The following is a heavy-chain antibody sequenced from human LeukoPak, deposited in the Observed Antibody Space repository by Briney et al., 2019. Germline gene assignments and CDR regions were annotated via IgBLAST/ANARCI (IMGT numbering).Heavy chain of an antibody. Sequence: SQTLSLTCAISGDSVSSNSAAWNWIRQSPSRGLEWLGRTYYRSKWFSDYALSVKSRITINADTSKNQFSLQLNSVTPEDTAVYYCARKGTVTTPFDYWGQGILVTVSS. CDR1: GDSVSSNSAA. V-gene: IGHV6-1*01. CDR3: ARKGTVTTPFDY. D-gene: IGHD4-11*01. CDR2: TYYRSKWFS. J-gene: IGHJ4*02.